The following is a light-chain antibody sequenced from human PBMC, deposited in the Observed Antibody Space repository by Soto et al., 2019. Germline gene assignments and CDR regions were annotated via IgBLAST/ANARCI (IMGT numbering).Light chain of an antibody. CDR3: CPFAGSYTSFV. CDR1: SNY. J-gene: IGLJ1*01. V-gene: IGLV2-11*01. CDR2: DVN. Sequence: QSVLTQPRSVSRSPGQSVTISCTGTSNYVSWYQQHPGKAPKLIISDVNKRPSGVPDRFSGSKSGRTASLTISGLLAEDEADYYCCPFAGSYTSFVFATGTKLTVL.